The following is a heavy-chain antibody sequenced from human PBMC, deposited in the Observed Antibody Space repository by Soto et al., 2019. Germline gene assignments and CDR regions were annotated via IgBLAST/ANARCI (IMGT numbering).Heavy chain of an antibody. Sequence: GASVKVSCKASGYTFTNYDIMWVRRVSGQGLEWMGWVNPNSGNTGYAQKFQDRVTMTRDRFISTAYMELRSLTSEDTAVYYCARGRRANFAPWGQGTLVTVSS. CDR2: VNPNSGNT. J-gene: IGHJ5*02. V-gene: IGHV1-8*01. D-gene: IGHD6-25*01. CDR3: ARGRRANFAP. CDR1: GYTFTNYD.